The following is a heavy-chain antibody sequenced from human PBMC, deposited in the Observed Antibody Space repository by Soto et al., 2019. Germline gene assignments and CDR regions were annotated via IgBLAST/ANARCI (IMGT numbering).Heavy chain of an antibody. V-gene: IGHV3-30-3*01. Sequence: SLRLSCATSGFTFSNFTIHPVRPAPGKGLEWVAVISYDGNNKFYADSVKGRFTISRDSTKQTLYLQMNSLRADDTAVYYCANSGWYNPDGYFQHWGQGTLVTVS. CDR1: GFTFSNFT. J-gene: IGHJ1*01. CDR2: ISYDGNNK. D-gene: IGHD6-19*01. CDR3: ANSGWYNPDGYFQH.